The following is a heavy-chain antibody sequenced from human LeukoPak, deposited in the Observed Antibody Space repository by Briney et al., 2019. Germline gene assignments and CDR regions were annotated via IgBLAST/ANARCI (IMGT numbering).Heavy chain of an antibody. D-gene: IGHD1-26*01. CDR1: GFTFDDYA. J-gene: IGHJ4*02. V-gene: IGHV3-9*01. Sequence: GRPLRLSCAASGFTFDDYAMHWVRQAPGKGLEWVSGISWNSGSIGYADSVKGRFTISRDNAKNSLYLQMNSLRAEDTALYYCAKEKTIVGATIRGYFDYWGQGTLVTVSS. CDR2: ISWNSGSI. CDR3: AKEKTIVGATIRGYFDY.